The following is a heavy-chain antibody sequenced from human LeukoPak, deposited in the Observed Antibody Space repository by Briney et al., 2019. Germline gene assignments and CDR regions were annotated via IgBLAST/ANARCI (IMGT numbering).Heavy chain of an antibody. CDR2: ISHSGNS. CDR3: ARTPAIVGTMQGAQLDY. CDR1: GGFIDSSSYF. D-gene: IGHD5-12*01. V-gene: IGHV4-39*07. J-gene: IGHJ4*02. Sequence: SETLSLTCSISGGFIDSSSYFWAWIRQPPGKGLEWIGEISHSGNSNYNPSLKSRVTISVDKSNNESSLKLSSVTAADTAVYYCARTPAIVGTMQGAQLDYWGQGTLVTVSS.